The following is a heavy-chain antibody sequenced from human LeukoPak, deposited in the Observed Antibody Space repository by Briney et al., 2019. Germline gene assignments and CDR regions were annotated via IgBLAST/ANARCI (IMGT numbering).Heavy chain of an antibody. CDR3: ARSYSSNWLFDY. CDR1: GFTVDSNH. CDR2: IYSGGGT. V-gene: IGHV3-53*01. J-gene: IGHJ4*02. Sequence: GGSLRLSCAASGFTVDSNHMSWVRQAPGQGLEWVSVIYSGGGTYFADSVRGRFTVSRDNSKDTVYLQMNSLRVEDTAVYYCARSYSSNWLFDYWGQGTLVTVSS. D-gene: IGHD6-19*01.